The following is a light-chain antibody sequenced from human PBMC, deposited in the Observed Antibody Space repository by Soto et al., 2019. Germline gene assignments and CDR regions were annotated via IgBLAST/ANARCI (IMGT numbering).Light chain of an antibody. Sequence: QSALTQPASVSGSPGQSITISCTGTSSDVGGYNHVSWYQHHPGKAPKVIIYDVSNRPSGVSNRFSGSKSGNTASLTFSGLQAEDEADYYCSPYTSSSTYVFGTGTKLTVL. V-gene: IGLV2-14*03. CDR2: DVS. J-gene: IGLJ1*01. CDR1: SSDVGGYNH. CDR3: SPYTSSSTYV.